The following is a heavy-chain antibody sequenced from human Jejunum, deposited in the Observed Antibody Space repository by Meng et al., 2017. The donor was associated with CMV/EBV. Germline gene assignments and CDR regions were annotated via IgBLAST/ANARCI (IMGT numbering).Heavy chain of an antibody. CDR3: ARGSIFVSFDS. CDR2: IHDTGST. V-gene: IGHV4-30-4*08. J-gene: IGHJ4*02. CDR1: GGSIGSVDYC. Sequence: QVSLQQSGPGLVKHSQTLSLTCCVSGGSIGSVDYCWSWIRQPPGKGLEWIGYIHDTGSTYYNPSLKSRVDISLGTSRNHFSLTLSSVTAEDTAVYFCARGSIFVSFDSWGQGTLVTVSS. D-gene: IGHD3-3*01.